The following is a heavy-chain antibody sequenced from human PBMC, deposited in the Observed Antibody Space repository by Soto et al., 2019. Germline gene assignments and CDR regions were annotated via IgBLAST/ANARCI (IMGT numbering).Heavy chain of an antibody. CDR1: GGSISSSSYY. J-gene: IGHJ4*02. V-gene: IGHV4-39*01. CDR3: ARRTSGYDSGYFDY. D-gene: IGHD5-12*01. CDR2: IYYSGST. Sequence: SETLSLTCTVSGGSISSSSYYWGWIRQPPGKGLEWIGSIYYSGSTYYNPSLKSRVTISVDTSKNQFSLKLSSVTAADTAVYYCARRTSGYDSGYFDYWGQGTLVTVSS.